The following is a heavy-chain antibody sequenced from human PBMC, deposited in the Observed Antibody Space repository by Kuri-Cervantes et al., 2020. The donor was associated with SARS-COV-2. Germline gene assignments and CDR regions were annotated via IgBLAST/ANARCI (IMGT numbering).Heavy chain of an antibody. CDR2: ISGSGGST. D-gene: IGHD6-19*01. CDR1: GFTFSSYA. CDR3: AKAMQWLVPWDAFDI. V-gene: IGHV3-23*01. J-gene: IGHJ3*02. Sequence: GESLKISCAASGFTFSSYAMSWVRQAPGKGLEWVSAISGSGGSTYYADSVKGRFTISRDNSKNTLYLQMNSLRAEDTALYYCAKAMQWLVPWDAFDIWGQGTMVTVSS.